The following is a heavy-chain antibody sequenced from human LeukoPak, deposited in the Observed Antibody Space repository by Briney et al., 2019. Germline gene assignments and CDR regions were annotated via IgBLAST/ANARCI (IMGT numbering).Heavy chain of an antibody. V-gene: IGHV3-30*04. J-gene: IGHJ1*01. CDR2: ISYDGSNK. CDR3: AREYPGIAAASPEYFRY. D-gene: IGHD6-13*01. CDR1: GFTFSSYA. Sequence: PGGSLRLSCAASGFTFSSYAMHWVRQAPGKGLEWVAVISYDGSNKYYADSVKGRFTISRDNSKNTLYLQMNSLRAEDTAVYYCAREYPGIAAASPEYFRYWGQGTVVTASS.